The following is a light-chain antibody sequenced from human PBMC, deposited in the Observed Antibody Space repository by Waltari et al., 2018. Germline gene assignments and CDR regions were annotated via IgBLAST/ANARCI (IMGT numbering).Light chain of an antibody. J-gene: IGLJ2*01. CDR1: RSDVGGFHY. Sequence: QSALTQPRSVSGSPGQSVTISCTGTRSDVGGFHYVSWYQQHPGKAPKLMIYDVSKRPSGVPDRFSGSKSGNTASLTISGLQAEDEADYYCCSYAGSYPVVFGGGTKLTVL. CDR3: CSYAGSYPVV. CDR2: DVS. V-gene: IGLV2-11*01.